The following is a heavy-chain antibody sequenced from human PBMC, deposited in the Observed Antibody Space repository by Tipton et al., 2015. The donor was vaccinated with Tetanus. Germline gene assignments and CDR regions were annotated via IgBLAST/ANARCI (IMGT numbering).Heavy chain of an antibody. CDR1: GASINAGGYL. CDR3: ARGLPRAPFYFGS. J-gene: IGHJ4*02. Sequence: TLSLTCTVSGASINAGGYLWTWVRQNPGKGLEWIGNIYYTARTSYTPSLDSRFRISVDTSQNHFSLRLTSVTAADPAVYYCARGLPRAPFYFGSWGQGKHVSVSS. V-gene: IGHV4-31*03. D-gene: IGHD5-18*01. CDR2: IYYTART.